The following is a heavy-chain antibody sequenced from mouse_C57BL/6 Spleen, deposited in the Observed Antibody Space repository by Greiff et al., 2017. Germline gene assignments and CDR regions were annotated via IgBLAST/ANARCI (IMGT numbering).Heavy chain of an antibody. J-gene: IGHJ3*01. D-gene: IGHD2-4*01. Sequence: QVQLQQPGAELVRPGSSVKLSCKASGYTFTSYWLHWVKQRPIQGLEWIGNIDPSDSETHYNQKFKDKATLTVDKSSSTAYMQLSSLTSEDSAVYYCARRDYERFAYWGQGTLVTVSA. V-gene: IGHV1-52*01. CDR1: GYTFTSYW. CDR2: IDPSDSET. CDR3: ARRDYERFAY.